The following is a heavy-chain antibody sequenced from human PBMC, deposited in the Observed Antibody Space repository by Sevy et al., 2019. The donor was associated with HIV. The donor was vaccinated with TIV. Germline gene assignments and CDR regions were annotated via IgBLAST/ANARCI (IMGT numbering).Heavy chain of an antibody. D-gene: IGHD1-1*01. J-gene: IGHJ5*02. CDR2: IYTSGST. CDR1: GGSISSGSYY. CDR3: ARAFPNSSPFLPFDP. Sequence: SETLSLTCTVSGGSISSGSYYWSWIRQPAGKGLEWIGRIYTSGSTNYNPSLKSRVTISVDTSKNQFSLKLSSVTAADTAVYYCARAFPNSSPFLPFDPWAQGTLVTVSS. V-gene: IGHV4-61*02.